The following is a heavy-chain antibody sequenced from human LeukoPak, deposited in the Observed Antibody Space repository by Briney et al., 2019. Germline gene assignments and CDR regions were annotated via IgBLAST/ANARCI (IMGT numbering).Heavy chain of an antibody. Sequence: SVKVSCKASGYTFTSYGISWVRQAPGQGLEWMGGIIPIFGTANYAQKFQGRVTITTDESTSTAYMELSSLRSEDTAVYYCARDRNPISSGYYGFHAFDIWGQGTMVTVSS. V-gene: IGHV1-69*05. CDR2: IIPIFGTA. D-gene: IGHD3-22*01. CDR3: ARDRNPISSGYYGFHAFDI. J-gene: IGHJ3*02. CDR1: GYTFTSYG.